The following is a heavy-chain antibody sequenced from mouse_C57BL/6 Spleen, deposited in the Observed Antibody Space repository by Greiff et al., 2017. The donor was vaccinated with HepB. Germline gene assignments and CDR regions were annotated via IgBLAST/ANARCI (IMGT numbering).Heavy chain of an antibody. V-gene: IGHV5-12*01. CDR3: ARREDYYYGSSTYYFDY. CDR2: ISNGGGST. Sequence: EVQVVESGGGLVQPGGSLKLSCAASGFTFSDYYMYWVRQTPEKRLEWVAYISNGGGSTYYPDTVKGRFTIARDNAKNTLYLQMSRLKSEDTAMYYCARREDYYYGSSTYYFDYWGQGTTLTVSS. D-gene: IGHD1-1*01. J-gene: IGHJ2*01. CDR1: GFTFSDYY.